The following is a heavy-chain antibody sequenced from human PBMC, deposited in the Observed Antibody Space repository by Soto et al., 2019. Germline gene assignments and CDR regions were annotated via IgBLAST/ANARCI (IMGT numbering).Heavy chain of an antibody. Sequence: EVQLVESGGSLVQPGGSLRLSCAASGFTFSDFSMNWVRQAPGKGLEWVSDITGGCRTIYYADSVKGRFTISRDNAKNSLYLQMNSLRDEDTAVYYCARDRAVRGTTPYYFDSSGQGTLVTVSS. CDR3: ARDRAVRGTTPYYFDS. J-gene: IGHJ4*02. CDR1: GFTFSDFS. CDR2: ITGGCRTI. D-gene: IGHD3-10*01. V-gene: IGHV3-48*02.